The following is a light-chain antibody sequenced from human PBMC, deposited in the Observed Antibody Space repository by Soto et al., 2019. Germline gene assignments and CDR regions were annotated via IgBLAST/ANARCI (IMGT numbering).Light chain of an antibody. J-gene: IGKJ5*01. Sequence: DIQMTQSASSLFASVGDRVTVTCQATQDINNYLNWYQQKPGKAPNLLIYDASNLEIGVPSRFSGSGSGTHFTFTISSLQTEDIGTYYCQQYDILPITFGRGTRLEIK. CDR3: QQYDILPIT. CDR1: QDINNY. V-gene: IGKV1-33*01. CDR2: DAS.